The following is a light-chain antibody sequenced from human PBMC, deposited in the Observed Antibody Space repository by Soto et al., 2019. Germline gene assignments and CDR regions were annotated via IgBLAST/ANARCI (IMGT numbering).Light chain of an antibody. CDR1: QSVSSSY. CDR3: QQSDKWPPT. CDR2: GAS. J-gene: IGKJ1*01. Sequence: EIVLTQSPDTLSLSPGERSSLSCTASQSVSSSYLAWYQQKAGQAPRLLMYGASTRAIGIPGRFSGSGSGTEFTLTISSLQSEDFAVYYCQQSDKWPPTFGQGTKVDIK. V-gene: IGKV3-15*01.